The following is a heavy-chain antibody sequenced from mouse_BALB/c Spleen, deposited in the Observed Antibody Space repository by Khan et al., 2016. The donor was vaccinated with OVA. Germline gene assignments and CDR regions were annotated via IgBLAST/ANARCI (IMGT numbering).Heavy chain of an antibody. D-gene: IGHD4-1*01. CDR2: INPYNAGT. CDR3: AREASSWDFSFPY. Sequence: EVQLQQSGPELVEPGASVQMSCKASGYSFTNYVMHWVKQKPGQGLEWIGYINPYNAGTRPNGKFKGKATLTSHVTSTTAETDLSSLTSTDSAVYYCAREASSWDFSFPYWGQGTLVTVSA. CDR1: GYSFTNYV. J-gene: IGHJ3*01. V-gene: IGHV1S136*01.